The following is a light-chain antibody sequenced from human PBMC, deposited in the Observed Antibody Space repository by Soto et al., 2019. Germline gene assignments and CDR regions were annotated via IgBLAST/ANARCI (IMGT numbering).Light chain of an antibody. V-gene: IGLV2-14*01. Sequence: QSALTQPASVSGSPGQSITISCIGTSSDVGGYNYVSWYQQHPGKVPKLMVYEVSNRPAGVSYRFSGSKSGNTASLRISGLQPEHEADYYCSSYTSTNTPVVFGTGTKVTVL. CDR3: SSYTSTNTPVV. J-gene: IGLJ1*01. CDR1: SSDVGGYNY. CDR2: EVS.